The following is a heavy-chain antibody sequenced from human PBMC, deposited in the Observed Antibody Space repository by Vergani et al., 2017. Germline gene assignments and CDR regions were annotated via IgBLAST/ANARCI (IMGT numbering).Heavy chain of an antibody. CDR1: GFTFSSYA. Sequence: EVQLLESGGGLVQPGGSLRLSCAASGFTFSSYAMSWVRQAPGKGLEWVSAISGSGGSTYYADSVKGRFTISRDNSKNTLYLQMNSRRAEDTGVYYCAKDILGGDKETYYDLWSGYVGYYDYGMDVWGQGTTVTVSS. D-gene: IGHD3-3*01. CDR2: ISGSGGST. V-gene: IGHV3-23*01. J-gene: IGHJ6*02. CDR3: AKDILGGDKETYYDLWSGYVGYYDYGMDV.